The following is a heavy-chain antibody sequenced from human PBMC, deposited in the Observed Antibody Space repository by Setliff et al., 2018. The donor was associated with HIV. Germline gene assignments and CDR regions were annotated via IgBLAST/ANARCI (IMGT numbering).Heavy chain of an antibody. V-gene: IGHV4-38-2*01. J-gene: IGHJ2*01. CDR1: GYSITSGYY. CDR2: IYHRGTT. Sequence: KPSETLSLTCAVSGYSITSGYYWGWIRQPPGKGLAWIASIYHRGTTYYNTSLKSRVTISVDTSKNQISLKLSSVTAADTAVYYCARHGITGPTYGREYFGLWGRGTLVTVSS. D-gene: IGHD1-7*01. CDR3: ARHGITGPTYGREYFGL.